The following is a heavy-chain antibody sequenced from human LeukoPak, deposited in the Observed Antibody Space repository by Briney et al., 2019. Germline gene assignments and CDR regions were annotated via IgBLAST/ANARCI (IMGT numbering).Heavy chain of an antibody. D-gene: IGHD6-6*01. CDR1: GYTFTFYY. CDR3: ARGESSSMGN. CDR2: INTNRGST. J-gene: IGHJ4*02. Sequence: SSVKVSFKCSGYTFTFYYLHWLRQAPAQGLEWIGWINTNRGSTNYAQTVQRTVTMTRDTSISTDYMALSRLRSDDTAVYYCARGESSSMGNCGQGNLGTVSS. V-gene: IGHV1-2*02.